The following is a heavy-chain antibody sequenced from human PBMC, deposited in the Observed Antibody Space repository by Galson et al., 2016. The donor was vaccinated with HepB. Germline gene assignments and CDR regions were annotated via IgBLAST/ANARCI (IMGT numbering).Heavy chain of an antibody. CDR1: GFTFGDYA. V-gene: IGHV3-23*01. CDR3: ARELAYYDSSDYKVEGYFDS. J-gene: IGHJ4*02. D-gene: IGHD3-22*01. CDR2: ISESGGGT. Sequence: SLRLSCAASGFTFGDYAMSWVRQAPGKGLEWVSGISESGGGTYYADSVKGRFTVSRDNSKNTLYLQMKRLRGEDTAVYYCARELAYYDSSDYKVEGYFDSWGQGTLVTVSS.